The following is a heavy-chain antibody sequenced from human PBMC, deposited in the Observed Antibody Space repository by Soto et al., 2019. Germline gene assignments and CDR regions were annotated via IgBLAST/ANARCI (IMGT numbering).Heavy chain of an antibody. D-gene: IGHD6-6*01. J-gene: IGHJ5*02. V-gene: IGHV4-30-4*01. CDR3: ARERPDGARLDP. CDR2: IYHSGST. Sequence: QVQLQESGPGLVKPSQTLSLTCTVSGGSISSGDYYWSWIRQPPGKGLEWIGYIYHSGSTYYNPPLTSRVTISVNTTKNQFSLKLSSVTAADTAVYYCARERPDGARLDPWGQGTLVTVSS. CDR1: GGSISSGDYY.